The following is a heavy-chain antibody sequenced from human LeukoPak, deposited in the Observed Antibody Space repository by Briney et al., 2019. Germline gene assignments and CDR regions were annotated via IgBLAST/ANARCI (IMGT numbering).Heavy chain of an antibody. Sequence: SETLSLTCTVSGGSISSYYWSWIRQPPGKGLEWIGYIYYSGSTNYNPSLKSRVTISVDTSKNQFSLKLSSVTAADTAVYYCARDRKWSYDAFDIWGQGTMATVSS. J-gene: IGHJ3*02. D-gene: IGHD1-26*01. CDR1: GGSISSYY. CDR2: IYYSGST. CDR3: ARDRKWSYDAFDI. V-gene: IGHV4-59*01.